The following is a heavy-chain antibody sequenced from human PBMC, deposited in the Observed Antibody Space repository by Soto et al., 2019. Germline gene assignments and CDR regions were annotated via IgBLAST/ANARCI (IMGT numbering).Heavy chain of an antibody. V-gene: IGHV1-46*01. D-gene: IGHD2-15*01. CDR3: ARVYCSGGGCYGIDY. J-gene: IGHJ4*02. Sequence: QVQLVQSGAEVKKPGASVKISCKASGDTFTSYYMHWVRQAPGQGLEWMGIINPSGDTSYAQKFQGRSTKNREPSKSKVYMGLGSLRSEDTAVYYCARVYCSGGGCYGIDYWGQGTLVTVSS. CDR1: GDTFTSYY. CDR2: INPSGDT.